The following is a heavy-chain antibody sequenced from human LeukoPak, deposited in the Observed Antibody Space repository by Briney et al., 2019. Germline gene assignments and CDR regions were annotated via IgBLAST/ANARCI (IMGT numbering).Heavy chain of an antibody. D-gene: IGHD6-13*01. CDR2: IVPILGIA. CDR1: AAGFSSYA. CDR3: ARRVAYSSSPYYYGMDV. V-gene: IGHV1-69*04. J-gene: IGHJ6*02. Sequence: SVTLTCNSSAAGFSSYATSWVRQAPGKGLEWVKRIVPILGIANYAQKFQGRVTITADKSTSTAYMKLSSLRSEDTSVYYCARRVAYSSSPYYYGMDVWGQGTTVTVSS.